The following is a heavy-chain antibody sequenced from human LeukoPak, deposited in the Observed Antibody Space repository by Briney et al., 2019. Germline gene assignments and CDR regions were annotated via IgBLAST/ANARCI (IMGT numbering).Heavy chain of an antibody. CDR2: ISYDGSNK. D-gene: IGHD3-10*01. J-gene: IGHJ4*02. CDR3: AKDPYYYGSGSHGYYFDY. CDR1: EFTFSSYA. V-gene: IGHV3-30*04. Sequence: GGSLRLSCAASEFTFSSYAMHWVRQAPGKGLEWVAVISYDGSNKYYADSVKGRFTISRDNSKNTLYLQMNSLRAEDTAVYYCAKDPYYYGSGSHGYYFDYWGQGTLVTVSS.